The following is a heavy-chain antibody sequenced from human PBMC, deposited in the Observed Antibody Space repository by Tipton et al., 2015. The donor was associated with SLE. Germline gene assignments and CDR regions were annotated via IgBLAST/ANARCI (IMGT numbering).Heavy chain of an antibody. Sequence: TLSLTCAAYGESFSGYYWSWIRQPPGKGLEWIGEINHSGSTNYNTSLKSRVTISVDTSKNQFSLKLSSVTAADTAVYYCARVGYFQHWGQGTLVTVSS. V-gene: IGHV4-34*01. CDR3: ARVGYFQH. CDR1: GESFSGYY. CDR2: INHSGST. J-gene: IGHJ1*01.